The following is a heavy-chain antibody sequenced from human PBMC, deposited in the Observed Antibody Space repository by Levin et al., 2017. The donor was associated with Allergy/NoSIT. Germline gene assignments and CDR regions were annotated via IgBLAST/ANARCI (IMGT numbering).Heavy chain of an antibody. Sequence: PSETLSLTCAVYGGSFSGYYWSWIRQPPGKGLEWIGEINHSGSTNYNPSLKSRVTISVDTSKNQFSLKLSSVTAADTAVYYCARLIPPFDDILTGPPRGNWFDPWGQGTLVTVSS. CDR3: ARLIPPFDDILTGPPRGNWFDP. CDR1: GGSFSGYY. J-gene: IGHJ5*02. CDR2: INHSGST. V-gene: IGHV4-34*01. D-gene: IGHD3-9*01.